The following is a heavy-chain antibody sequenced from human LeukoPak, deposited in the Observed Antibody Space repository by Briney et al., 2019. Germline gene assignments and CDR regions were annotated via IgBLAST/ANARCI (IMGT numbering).Heavy chain of an antibody. CDR2: IIPIFGTA. CDR3: ARAVVVTAPLGY. J-gene: IGHJ4*02. CDR1: GYTFTSYG. D-gene: IGHD2-21*02. Sequence: ASVKVSCKASGYTFTSYGISWVRQAPGQGLEWMGGIIPIFGTANYAQKFQGRVTITADESTSTAYMELSSLRSEDTAVYYCARAVVVTAPLGYWGQGTLVTVSS. V-gene: IGHV1-69*13.